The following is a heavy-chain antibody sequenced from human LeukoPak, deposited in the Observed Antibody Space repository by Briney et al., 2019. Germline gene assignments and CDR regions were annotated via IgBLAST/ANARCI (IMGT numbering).Heavy chain of an antibody. D-gene: IGHD1-26*01. CDR3: ATEKDLLLDS. J-gene: IGHJ5*01. CDR1: GYSLSELS. Sequence: ASVKVSCKVSGYSLSELSTHWVRQAPGQRLEWMGGFDPGDDETIYAQKFQGRVTMTEDTSTDTAYLELSSLRSEDTAVYFCATEKDLLLDSWGQGTPVTVSS. CDR2: FDPGDDET. V-gene: IGHV1-24*01.